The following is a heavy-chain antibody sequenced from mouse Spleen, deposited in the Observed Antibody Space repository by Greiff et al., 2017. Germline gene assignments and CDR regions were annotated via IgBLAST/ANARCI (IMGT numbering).Heavy chain of an antibody. Sequence: QVQLQQPGAELVKPGASVKLSCKASGYTFTSYWMQWVKQRPGQGLEWIGEIDPSDSYTNYNQKFKGKATLTVDTSSSTAYMQLSSLTSEDSAVYYCARNLPAMDYWGQGTSVTVSS. CDR1: GYTFTSYW. V-gene: IGHV1-50*01. J-gene: IGHJ4*01. CDR2: IDPSDSYT. D-gene: IGHD5-1*01. CDR3: ARNLPAMDY.